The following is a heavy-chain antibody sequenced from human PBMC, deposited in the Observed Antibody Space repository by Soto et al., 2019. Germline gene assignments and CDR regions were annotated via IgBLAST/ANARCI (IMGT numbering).Heavy chain of an antibody. CDR1: GFSLSTSGVG. Sequence: QITLKESGPTLVKPTQTLTLTCTFSGFSLSTSGVGVGWIRQPPGKALEWLALSYWDDDKRYSPSLKSRLNITEDTSKNQVVLTMTNMDPVDTATYCCAHSAEYYYDSSSFDYWGQGTLVTVSS. CDR3: AHSAEYYYDSSSFDY. D-gene: IGHD3-22*01. CDR2: SYWDDDK. J-gene: IGHJ4*02. V-gene: IGHV2-5*02.